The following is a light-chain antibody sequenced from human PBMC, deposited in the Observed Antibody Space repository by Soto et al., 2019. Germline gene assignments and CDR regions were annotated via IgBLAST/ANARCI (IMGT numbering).Light chain of an antibody. V-gene: IGKV4-1*01. CDR3: QQFYNVPQT. CDR2: WAS. Sequence: DIVMTQSPDALAVSLGERATINCKSSQRVLFTSNTMNYMSWDQQKPGQSPALIIYWASTRESGVPDRFSGSESGTTFTLTINNVQAEDVAVYYCQQFYNVPQTFGQGTKLEIK. J-gene: IGKJ2*01. CDR1: QRVLFTSNTMNY.